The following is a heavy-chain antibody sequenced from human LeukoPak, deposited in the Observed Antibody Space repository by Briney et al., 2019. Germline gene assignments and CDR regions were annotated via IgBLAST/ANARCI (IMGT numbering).Heavy chain of an antibody. D-gene: IGHD4-23*01. CDR3: ARGRPHGNDY. CDR1: GFTVSSHY. Sequence: GGSLRLSCAASGFTVSSHYMNWVRQAPGKGLVWVSRIASDGSSTTYADSVKGRFSISRDNAKNTLYLQMNSLRVEDTAVYYCARGRPHGNDYWGQGTLVTVSS. V-gene: IGHV3-74*01. J-gene: IGHJ4*02. CDR2: IASDGSST.